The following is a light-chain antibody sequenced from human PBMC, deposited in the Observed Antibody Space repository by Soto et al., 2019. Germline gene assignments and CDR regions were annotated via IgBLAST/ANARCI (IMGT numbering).Light chain of an antibody. Sequence: QSVLTQPASVSGSPGQSITISCTATSGDIGSYNRVSWYQQHPGKAPKLIIYEVTDRPSGVSNRFSGSKSGNTASLTISGLQAEDEAEYYCSSYTNSNTRACVFGSGTKVTVL. J-gene: IGLJ1*01. V-gene: IGLV2-14*01. CDR3: SSYTNSNTRACV. CDR1: SGDIGSYNR. CDR2: EVT.